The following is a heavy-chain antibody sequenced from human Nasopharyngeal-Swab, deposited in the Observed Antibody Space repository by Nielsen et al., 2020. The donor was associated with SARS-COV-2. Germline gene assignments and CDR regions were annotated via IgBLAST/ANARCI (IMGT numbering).Heavy chain of an antibody. V-gene: IGHV6-1*01. D-gene: IGHD5-12*01. Sequence: WIRQSPSRGLEWLGRTYYRSKWYNDYAVSVKSRITINPDTSKNQFSLQLNSVTPEDTAVYYCARDGGGYSGYDYLLYYYYYMDVWGKGTTVTVSS. CDR2: TYYRSKWYN. CDR3: ARDGGGYSGYDYLLYYYYYMDV. J-gene: IGHJ6*03.